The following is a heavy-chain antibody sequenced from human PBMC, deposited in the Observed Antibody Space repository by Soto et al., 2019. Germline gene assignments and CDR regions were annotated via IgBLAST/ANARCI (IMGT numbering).Heavy chain of an antibody. Sequence: XGSLRLSCAASGFTFNGPAMPWVRQASGKGLEWVGRIRSKANSYATAYAASVKGRFTISRDDSKNTAYLQMNSLKTEDTAVYYCFSSGIAAAGTKFLANYWGQGTLVTVSS. J-gene: IGHJ4*02. V-gene: IGHV3-73*01. CDR3: FSSGIAAAGTKFLANY. CDR1: GFTFNGPA. CDR2: IRSKANSYAT. D-gene: IGHD6-13*01.